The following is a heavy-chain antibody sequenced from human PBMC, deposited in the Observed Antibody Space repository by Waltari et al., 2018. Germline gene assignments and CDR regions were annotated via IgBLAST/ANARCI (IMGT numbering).Heavy chain of an antibody. CDR1: GGSISSSSYY. CDR3: ARHWKKSGYRFDP. V-gene: IGHV4-39*01. CDR2: IYYSGST. Sequence: QLQLQESGPGLVKPSETLSPTCTVSGGSISSSSYYWGWIRQSPGKGLEWIGSIYYSGSTYYNPTLKSRVTISGDTSKNQFSLKLSSVTAADTAVYYCARHWKKSGYRFDPWGQGTLVTVSS. D-gene: IGHD5-12*01. J-gene: IGHJ5*02.